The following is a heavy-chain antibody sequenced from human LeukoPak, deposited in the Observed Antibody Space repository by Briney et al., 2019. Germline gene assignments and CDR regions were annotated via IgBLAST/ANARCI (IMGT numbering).Heavy chain of an antibody. CDR3: ARDQGEFVTYGMDV. V-gene: IGHV3-7*01. J-gene: IGHJ6*02. D-gene: IGHD3-16*02. Sequence: GGSLRLSCVASGFTFSSHWMTWVRQAPGKGLEWVATINQDGSEKYYVDSVKGRFTISRDNAKNSLYLQMNSLRAEDTAVYYCARDQGEFVTYGMDVWGQGTTVTVSS. CDR1: GFTFSSHW. CDR2: INQDGSEK.